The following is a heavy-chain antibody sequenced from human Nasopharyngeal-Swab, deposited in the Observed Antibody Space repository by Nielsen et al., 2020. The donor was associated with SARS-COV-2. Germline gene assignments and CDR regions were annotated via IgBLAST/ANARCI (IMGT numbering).Heavy chain of an antibody. Sequence: GESLKISCAASRFIVSNYWMTWVRQAPGKGLEWVATMSQDGSEKHYVDSVKGRFTISRDIARNSLFLQMNSLRAEDTAVYFCARYPRSDIVPETAFDIWGQGTMVTVSS. CDR3: ARYPRSDIVPETAFDI. CDR1: RFIVSNYW. J-gene: IGHJ3*02. CDR2: MSQDGSEK. D-gene: IGHD2-15*01. V-gene: IGHV3-7*03.